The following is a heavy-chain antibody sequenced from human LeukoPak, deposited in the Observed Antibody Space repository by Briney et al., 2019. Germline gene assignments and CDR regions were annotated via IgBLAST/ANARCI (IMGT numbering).Heavy chain of an antibody. CDR1: GGTFSSYA. V-gene: IGHV1-69*04. CDR2: IIPILGIA. CDR3: ARDSWTAAAGTIYYYGMDV. J-gene: IGHJ6*02. D-gene: IGHD6-13*01. Sequence: SVKVSCKASGGTFSSYAISWVRQAPGQGLEWMGRIIPILGIANYAQKFQGRVTITADKSTSTAYMELSSLRSEDTAVYYCARDSWTAAAGTIYYYGMDVWGQGTTVTASS.